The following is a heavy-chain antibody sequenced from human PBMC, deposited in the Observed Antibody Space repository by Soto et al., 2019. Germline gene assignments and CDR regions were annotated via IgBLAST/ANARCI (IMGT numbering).Heavy chain of an antibody. V-gene: IGHV1-18*01. Sequence: QVQLVQSGAEVKKPGASVKVSCKASGYTFTSYGISWVRQAPGQGLEWMGWISAYNGNTNYAQKLQGRVTITTDTSTSTAYMERRSLRSDDTAVYSSPRGTTVETGSHWGQGTLVTVSS. J-gene: IGHJ4*02. CDR2: ISAYNGNT. D-gene: IGHD4-17*01. CDR1: GYTFTSYG. CDR3: PRGTTVETGSH.